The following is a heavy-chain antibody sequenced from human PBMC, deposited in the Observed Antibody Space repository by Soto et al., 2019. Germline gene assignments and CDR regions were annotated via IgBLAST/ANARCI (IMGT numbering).Heavy chain of an antibody. J-gene: IGHJ6*02. CDR3: ARSQGSSTSLEIYYYYYYGMDV. CDR2: IIPISGTA. D-gene: IGHD2-2*01. Sequence: QVQLVQSGAEVKKPGSSVKVSCKASGGTFSSYAISWVRQAPGQGLEWMGGIIPISGTANYAQKFQGRVTITADECTSTAYMELSSLRSEETAVYYCARSQGSSTSLEIYYYYYYGMDVWGQGTTVTVSS. CDR1: GGTFSSYA. V-gene: IGHV1-69*01.